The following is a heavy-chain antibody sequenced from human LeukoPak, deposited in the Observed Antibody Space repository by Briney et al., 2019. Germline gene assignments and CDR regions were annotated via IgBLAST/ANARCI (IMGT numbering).Heavy chain of an antibody. CDR3: AKSTAGTGPGY. CDR1: GFTFSSYA. J-gene: IGHJ4*02. CDR2: ISGSGVST. Sequence: VGSLRLSCAVSGFTFSSYARRWVRQAPGKGLEWVSGISGSGVSTYYADSVKGRFTISRDNSKNTLYLQMNSLRAEDTAVYYCAKSTAGTGPGYWGQGTLVTVSS. D-gene: IGHD6-19*01. V-gene: IGHV3-23*01.